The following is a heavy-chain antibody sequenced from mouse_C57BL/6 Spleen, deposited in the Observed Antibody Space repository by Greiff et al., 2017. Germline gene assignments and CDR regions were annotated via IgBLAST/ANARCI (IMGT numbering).Heavy chain of an antibody. CDR1: GYAFSSSW. D-gene: IGHD4-1*01. Sequence: QVQLQQSGPELVKPGASVKFSCTASGYAFSSSWMNWVKQRPGKGLEWIGRIYPGDGDTNYNGKFKGKATLTADKSSSTAYMQLSSLTSEDSAVYFCARSGLGQDYWGKGTTLTVSS. V-gene: IGHV1-82*01. CDR2: IYPGDGDT. CDR3: ARSGLGQDY. J-gene: IGHJ2*01.